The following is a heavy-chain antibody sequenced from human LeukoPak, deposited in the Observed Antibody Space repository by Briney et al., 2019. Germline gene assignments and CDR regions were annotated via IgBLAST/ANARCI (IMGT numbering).Heavy chain of an antibody. CDR1: GYTFTSYG. CDR2: ISAYNGNT. D-gene: IGHD3-22*01. CDR3: ARDGLEYYYDSSGYQTHFDY. Sequence: ASVKVSCKASGYTFTSYGISWVRQAPGQGLEWMGWISAYNGNTNYAQKLQGRVTMTTDTSTSTAYMELRSLRSDDTAVYYCARDGLEYYYDSSGYQTHFDYWGRGTLVTVSS. J-gene: IGHJ4*02. V-gene: IGHV1-18*01.